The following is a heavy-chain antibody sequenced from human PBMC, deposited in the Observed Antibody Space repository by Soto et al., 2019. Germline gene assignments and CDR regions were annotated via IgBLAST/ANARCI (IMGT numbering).Heavy chain of an antibody. CDR3: ASVASRWYPYFFDA. CDR1: EGTFNSYA. Sequence: QAQVVQSGAEVRKPGSSVKLSCKASEGTFNSYAIAWVRQAPGQGLEWMGGIIPYYNTLNYAQKFQDRVTSTADDSTNTVYMELSSLRSDDTAVYFCASVASRWYPYFFDAWAQGTLVTVSS. V-gene: IGHV1-69*01. D-gene: IGHD6-13*01. J-gene: IGHJ4*02. CDR2: IIPYYNTL.